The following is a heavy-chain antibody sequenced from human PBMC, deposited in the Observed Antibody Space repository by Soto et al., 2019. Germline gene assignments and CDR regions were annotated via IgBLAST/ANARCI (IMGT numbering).Heavy chain of an antibody. D-gene: IGHD3-10*01. CDR2: IYHSGGA. CDR1: GDSITSGGYY. CDR3: ARDYYGAGSQYYYYGMEV. J-gene: IGHJ6*02. Sequence: SETLSLTCTVSGDSITSGGYYWSWLRQPPEKGLEWIGYIYHSGGASYNPSLRGRAVISIDTSKNQFSLRLNAVTAADTATYYCARDYYGAGSQYYYYGMEVWGQGTTVTVSS. V-gene: IGHV4-31*03.